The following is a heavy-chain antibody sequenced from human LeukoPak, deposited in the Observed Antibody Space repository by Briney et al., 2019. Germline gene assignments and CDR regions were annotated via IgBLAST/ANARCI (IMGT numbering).Heavy chain of an antibody. Sequence: GASVKVSCKVSGYTLTELSMHWVRQAPGRGLEWMGGFDPEDGETIYAQKFQGRVTMTEDTSTDTAYMELSSLRSEDTAVYYCAYLHYYGSGSYYREGSDFDYWGQGTLVTVSS. V-gene: IGHV1-24*01. J-gene: IGHJ4*02. D-gene: IGHD3-10*01. CDR1: GYTLTELS. CDR2: FDPEDGET. CDR3: AYLHYYGSGSYYREGSDFDY.